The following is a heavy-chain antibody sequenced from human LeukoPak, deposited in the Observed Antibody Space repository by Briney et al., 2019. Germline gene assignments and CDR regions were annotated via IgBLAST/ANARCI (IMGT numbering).Heavy chain of an antibody. V-gene: IGHV3-74*01. D-gene: IGHD3-16*01. CDR3: ARDWGGYGPTSHDY. CDR1: GFTFSSYW. Sequence: GGSLRLSCAASGFTFSSYWMHWVRQDPEKGLVWVSRISSDGSEIIYADSLKGRFTISRDNAKNTLNLEMNSLRVEDTAVYYCARDWGGYGPTSHDYWGQGTLVTVSS. CDR2: ISSDGSEI. J-gene: IGHJ4*02.